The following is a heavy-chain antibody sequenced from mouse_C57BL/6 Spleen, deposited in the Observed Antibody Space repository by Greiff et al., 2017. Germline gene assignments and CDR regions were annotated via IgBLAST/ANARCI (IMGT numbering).Heavy chain of an antibody. CDR1: GYTFTSYW. D-gene: IGHD1-1*01. CDR3: GRSHYGSSPFAY. Sequence: QVQLQQPGAELVRPGSSVKLSCKASGYTFTSYWMHWVKQRPIQGLEWIGNIDPSDSETHYNQKFKDKATLTAEKSSSTAYMQLSSLTSEDSAVYYCGRSHYGSSPFAYWGQGTLVTVSA. CDR2: IDPSDSET. J-gene: IGHJ3*01. V-gene: IGHV1-52*01.